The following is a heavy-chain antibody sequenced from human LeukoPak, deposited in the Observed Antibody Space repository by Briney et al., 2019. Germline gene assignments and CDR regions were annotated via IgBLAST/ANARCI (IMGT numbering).Heavy chain of an antibody. V-gene: IGHV3-74*01. CDR2: INSDGSST. J-gene: IGHJ4*02. CDR3: ARGDSGDPLVDY. D-gene: IGHD5-12*01. CDR1: GFTFSSYW. Sequence: GGSLGLSCAASGFTFSSYWMHWVRQAPGKGLVWVSRINSDGSSTSYADSVKGRFTISRDNAKNTLYLQMNSLRAEDTAVYYCARGDSGDPLVDYWGQGTLVTVSS.